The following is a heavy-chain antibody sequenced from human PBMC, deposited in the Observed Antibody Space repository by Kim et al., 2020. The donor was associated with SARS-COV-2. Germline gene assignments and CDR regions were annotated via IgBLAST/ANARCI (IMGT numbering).Heavy chain of an antibody. CDR3: ARGRYYYYYSYMDV. V-gene: IGHV4-34*01. D-gene: IGHD3-10*01. J-gene: IGHJ6*03. Sequence: NPSLKSRVTISVDTSKNQFSLKMSSVTAADTAVYYCARGRYYYYYSYMDVWGKGTTVTVSS.